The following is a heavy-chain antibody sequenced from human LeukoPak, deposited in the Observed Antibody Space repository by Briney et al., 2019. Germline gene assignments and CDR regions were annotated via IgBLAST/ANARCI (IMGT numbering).Heavy chain of an antibody. J-gene: IGHJ5*02. Sequence: PSETLSLTCTVSGGSISSSSYYWGWTRQPPGKGLEYIGSIYYSGSAYHNPSPKSRVTMSVDTFKNQFSLKLTSVTAADTAVYYCARENCANGVCYTGGRNWFDPWGQGTLVTVSS. CDR2: IYYSGSA. D-gene: IGHD2-8*01. CDR3: ARENCANGVCYTGGRNWFDP. CDR1: GGSISSSSYY. V-gene: IGHV4-39*02.